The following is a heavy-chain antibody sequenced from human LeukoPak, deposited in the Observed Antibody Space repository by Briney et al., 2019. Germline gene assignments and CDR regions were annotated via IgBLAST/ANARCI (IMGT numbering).Heavy chain of an antibody. Sequence: GGSLRLSCAASGFTLSSYSMNWVRQAPGKGLEWISYISSVTTTIYYADSVKGRFTISRDSAKNSLYLQMSSLRDEDTAVYYCAKDSAYYWFDYWGQGTLVTVSS. CDR2: ISSVTTTI. V-gene: IGHV3-48*02. CDR1: GFTLSSYS. CDR3: AKDSAYYWFDY. D-gene: IGHD3-9*01. J-gene: IGHJ4*02.